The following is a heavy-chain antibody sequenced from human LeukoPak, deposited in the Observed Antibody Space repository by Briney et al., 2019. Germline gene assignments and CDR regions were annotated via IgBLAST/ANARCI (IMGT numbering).Heavy chain of an antibody. V-gene: IGHV3-7*01. J-gene: IGHJ4*02. D-gene: IGHD3-10*01. Sequence: GGSLRLSCAASGFSFTAYWMSWVRQAPGKGLEWVANIKQDGDENYYVDSVMGRFTISRDNAKNSVYLEMTSLRAEDTAVYYCARDRGANYYGSLHLFDYWGQGTLFTVSS. CDR2: IKQDGDEN. CDR3: ARDRGANYYGSLHLFDY. CDR1: GFSFTAYW.